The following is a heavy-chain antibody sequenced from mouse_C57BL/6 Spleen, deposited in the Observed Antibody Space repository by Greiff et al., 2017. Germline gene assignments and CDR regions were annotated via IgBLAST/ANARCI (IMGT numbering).Heavy chain of an antibody. CDR3: ARDQGTTVVATSFDY. V-gene: IGHV5-4*01. Sequence: EVMLVESGGGLVKPGGSLKLSCAASGFTFSSYAMSWVRQTPEKRLEWVATISDGGSYTYYPDNVKGRFTISRDNAKNNLYLQMSHLKSEDTAMYYCARDQGTTVVATSFDYWGQGTTLTVSS. J-gene: IGHJ2*01. CDR2: ISDGGSYT. CDR1: GFTFSSYA. D-gene: IGHD1-1*01.